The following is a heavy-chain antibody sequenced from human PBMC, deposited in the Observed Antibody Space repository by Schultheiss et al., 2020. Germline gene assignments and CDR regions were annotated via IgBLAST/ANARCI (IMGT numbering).Heavy chain of an antibody. D-gene: IGHD3-10*01. CDR2: IYYSGST. J-gene: IGHJ4*02. CDR3: ARAYYYGSGSYVHLDY. CDR1: GGSISSGGYY. Sequence: SATLSLTCTVSGGSISSGGYYWSWIRQHPGKGLEWIGYIYYSGSTYYNPSLKSRVTISVDTSKNQFSLKLSSVTAADTAVYYCARAYYYGSGSYVHLDYWGQGTLVTVAS. V-gene: IGHV4-31*03.